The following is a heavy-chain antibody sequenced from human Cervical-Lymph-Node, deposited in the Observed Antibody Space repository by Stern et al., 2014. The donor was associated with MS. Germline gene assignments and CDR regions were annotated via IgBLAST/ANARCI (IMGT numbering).Heavy chain of an antibody. D-gene: IGHD1-7*01. J-gene: IGHJ4*02. Sequence: VQLVESGGGVVQPGRSLRLPCAASGFTFSNYGLHWVRQAPAKGLERLAVIWYDGNKKYYADSVKGRFTISRDNSKNTLFLQMSSLTAEDTALYYCARGNWNYEGMGYWGQGTLVTVSS. CDR1: GFTFSNYG. V-gene: IGHV3-33*01. CDR2: IWYDGNKK. CDR3: ARGNWNYEGMGY.